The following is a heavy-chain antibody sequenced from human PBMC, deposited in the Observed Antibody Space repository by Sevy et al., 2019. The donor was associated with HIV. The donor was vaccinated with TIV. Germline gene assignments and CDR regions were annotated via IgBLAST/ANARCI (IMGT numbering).Heavy chain of an antibody. Sequence: ASVKVSCKASGYTFTGYYMHWVRQAPGQGLEWMGRINPNSGGTNYAQKFQGRVTMTRDTSISTAYMELSRLRSDDTAGYYCARGGLVGATSGPSHYYYGMDVWGQGTTVTVSS. CDR3: ARGGLVGATSGPSHYYYGMDV. CDR1: GYTFTGYY. CDR2: INPNSGGT. V-gene: IGHV1-2*06. J-gene: IGHJ6*02. D-gene: IGHD1-26*01.